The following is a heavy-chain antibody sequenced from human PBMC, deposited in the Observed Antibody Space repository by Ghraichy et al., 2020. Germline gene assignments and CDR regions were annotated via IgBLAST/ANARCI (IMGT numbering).Heavy chain of an antibody. CDR3: ARDVVPSATKYGLDV. CDR1: GGSISSYY. CDR2: IYYSGST. Sequence: SETLSLTCTVSGGSISSYYWNWIRQPPGKGLEWIGYIYYSGSTNYNSSLKSRVTISVDPSKNQFSLKLSSVTAADTAVYYCARDVVPSATKYGLDVWGHGTTVTVSS. J-gene: IGHJ6*02. V-gene: IGHV4-59*01. D-gene: IGHD2-2*01.